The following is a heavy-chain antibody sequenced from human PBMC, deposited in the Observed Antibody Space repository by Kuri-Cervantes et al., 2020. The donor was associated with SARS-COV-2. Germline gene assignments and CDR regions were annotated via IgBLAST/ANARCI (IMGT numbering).Heavy chain of an antibody. Sequence: GSLRLSCAASGFTFSDYYMSWIRQPPGKGLEWIGSIYHSGSTYYNPSLKSRVTISVDTSKNQFSLKLSSVTAADTAVYYCARPAAAPTEPDAFDIWGQGTMVTVSS. CDR3: ARPAAAPTEPDAFDI. D-gene: IGHD6-13*01. J-gene: IGHJ3*02. V-gene: IGHV4-38-2*01. CDR2: IYHSGST. CDR1: GFTFSDYY.